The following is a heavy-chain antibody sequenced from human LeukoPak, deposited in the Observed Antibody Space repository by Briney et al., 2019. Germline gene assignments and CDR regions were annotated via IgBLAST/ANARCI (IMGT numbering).Heavy chain of an antibody. J-gene: IGHJ4*02. CDR1: GFTFSSYA. V-gene: IGHV3-23*01. Sequence: GGSLRLSCAASGFTFSSYAMTWVRQAPEKGLEWVSAISGSGGSTYYTDSVKGRFTISRDNSKNTLYLQMNSLRAEDTAVYYCAKRVRYSSSWYHFEDWGQGTLVTVSS. CDR3: AKRVRYSSSWYHFED. D-gene: IGHD6-13*01. CDR2: ISGSGGST.